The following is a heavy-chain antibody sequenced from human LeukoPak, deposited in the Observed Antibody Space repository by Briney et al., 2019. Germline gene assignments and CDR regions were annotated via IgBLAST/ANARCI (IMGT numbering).Heavy chain of an antibody. V-gene: IGHV4-4*07. CDR1: GGSITYYY. D-gene: IGHD3-22*01. CDR2: IQTSGSP. Sequence: SETLSLTCSVSGGSITYYYWSWIRQPAGKGLEWIGRIQTSGSPKYNPSLKSRVTMSVDTSKNQFSLKLSSVTAADTAVYYCARVRLLRTYYYDSSGYFPRGSVDYWGQGTVVTVSS. CDR3: ARVRLLRTYYYDSSGYFPRGSVDY. J-gene: IGHJ4*02.